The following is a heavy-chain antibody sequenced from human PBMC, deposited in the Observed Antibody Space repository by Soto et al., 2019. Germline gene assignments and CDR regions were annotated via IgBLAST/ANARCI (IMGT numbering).Heavy chain of an antibody. CDR3: XXXXXXXAFDI. CDR2: IYYSGST. CDR1: GGSISSGDYY. J-gene: IGHJ3*02. V-gene: IGHV4-30-4*01. Sequence: QVQLQESGPGLVKPSQTLSLTCTVSGGSISSGDYYWSWIRQPPGKGLEWIGYIYYSGSTYYNPSRKSRVTISVDASKNQSSLKLSAVTAAGXXXXXXXXXXXXXAFDIWGQGTMVTVSS.